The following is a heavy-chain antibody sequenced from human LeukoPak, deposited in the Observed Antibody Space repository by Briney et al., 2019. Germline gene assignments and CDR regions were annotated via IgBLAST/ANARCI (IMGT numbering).Heavy chain of an antibody. CDR3: ARGIAVAGTEGPGDY. CDR2: INHSGST. CDR1: GGSFSGYY. Sequence: SETLSLTCAVYGGSFSGYYWSWIRQPPGKGLEWIGEINHSGSTNYNPSLKSRVTISVDTSKNQFSLKLSSVTAADTAVYYCARGIAVAGTEGPGDYWGQGTLVTASS. V-gene: IGHV4-34*01. D-gene: IGHD6-19*01. J-gene: IGHJ4*02.